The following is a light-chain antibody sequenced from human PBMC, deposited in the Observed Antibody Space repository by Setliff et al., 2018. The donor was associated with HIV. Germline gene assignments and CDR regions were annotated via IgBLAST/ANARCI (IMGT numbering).Light chain of an antibody. Sequence: QSVLTQPPSASGSPGQSVTISCTGTSSDVGDYNYVSCYQQHPGKAPKLMIYEITKRPSGVPDRFSGSKSGNTASLTVSGLQAEDEADYYCSSYASSNSYVFGTGTKVTVL. CDR1: SSDVGDYNY. CDR2: EIT. J-gene: IGLJ1*01. V-gene: IGLV2-8*01. CDR3: SSYASSNSYV.